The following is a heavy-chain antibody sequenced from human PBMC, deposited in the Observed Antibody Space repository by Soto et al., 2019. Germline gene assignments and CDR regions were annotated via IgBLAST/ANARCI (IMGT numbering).Heavy chain of an antibody. V-gene: IGHV4-34*01. CDR2: INHSGST. Sequence: SETLSLTCAVYGGSFSGYYWSWIRQPPGKGLEWIGEINHSGSTNYNPSLKSRVTISVDTSKNQFSLNLSSVTAADTAVYYCARGGDYYGSGSSNWFDPWGQGTLVTVSS. CDR1: GGSFSGYY. D-gene: IGHD3-10*01. J-gene: IGHJ5*02. CDR3: ARGGDYYGSGSSNWFDP.